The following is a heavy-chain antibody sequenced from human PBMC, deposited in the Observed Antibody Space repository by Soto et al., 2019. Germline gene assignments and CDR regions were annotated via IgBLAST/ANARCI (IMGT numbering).Heavy chain of an antibody. CDR2: ISAYNGNT. D-gene: IGHD6-19*01. Sequence: GASVQVSCKASGYTFTSYGISWVRQAPGQGVEWMGWISAYNGNTNYAQKLQGRVTMTTDTSTSTAYLELRGLRSDDTAVYYCARDLEPWAYSSGLDYWGQGTLVTVSS. CDR1: GYTFTSYG. V-gene: IGHV1-18*04. CDR3: ARDLEPWAYSSGLDY. J-gene: IGHJ4*02.